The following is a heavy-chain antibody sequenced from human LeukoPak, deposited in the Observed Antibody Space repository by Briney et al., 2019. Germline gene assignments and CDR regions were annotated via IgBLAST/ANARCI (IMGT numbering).Heavy chain of an antibody. CDR2: INPSGGST. D-gene: IGHD5-12*01. CDR3: ARTDIVARRAYYFDY. J-gene: IGHJ4*02. Sequence: GASVKVSCKASGYTFTSYYMYWVRQAPGQGLEWMGIINPSGGSTSYAQKFQGRVTMTRDTSTSTAYMELSSLRSEDTAVYYCARTDIVARRAYYFDYWGQGTLVTVSS. V-gene: IGHV1-46*01. CDR1: GYTFTSYY.